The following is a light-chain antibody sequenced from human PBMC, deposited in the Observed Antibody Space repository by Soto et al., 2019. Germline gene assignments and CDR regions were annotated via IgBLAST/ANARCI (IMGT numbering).Light chain of an antibody. Sequence: IDLTQAPATLTLTPAERAALSCMARQGVSNSLAWYRHKPGQAPSLLIYLTSIRAAGIPARFSGSGSGTDFTLTISYVEPEDCALYYSHERESLPRTFGQGSNVDI. CDR1: QGVSNS. V-gene: IGKV3-11*01. CDR3: HERESLPRT. CDR2: LTS. J-gene: IGKJ1*01.